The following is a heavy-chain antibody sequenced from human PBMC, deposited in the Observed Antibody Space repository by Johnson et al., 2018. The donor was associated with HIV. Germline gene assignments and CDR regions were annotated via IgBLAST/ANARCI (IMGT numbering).Heavy chain of an antibody. D-gene: IGHD2-15*01. CDR2: TRNKANSYTT. J-gene: IGHJ3*02. Sequence: EVQLVESGGGFVQPGGSLRLSCAASGFTFSDHYMDWVRQAPGKGLEWVGRTRNKANSYTTEYAASVKGRFTISRDDSKNSLYLQMNSLKTEDTAVYYCARGDCSGGSSYGPGAFDIWGQGTMVTVSS. CDR1: GFTFSDHY. CDR3: ARGDCSGGSSYGPGAFDI. V-gene: IGHV3-72*01.